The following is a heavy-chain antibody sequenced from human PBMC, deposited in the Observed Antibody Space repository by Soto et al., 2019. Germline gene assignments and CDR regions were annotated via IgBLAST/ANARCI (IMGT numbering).Heavy chain of an antibody. V-gene: IGHV4-4*02. J-gene: IGHJ6*02. CDR3: ARDSKITMVRGVIARLNYYGMDV. CDR2: IYHSGST. CDR1: GCSISSSNW. D-gene: IGHD3-10*01. Sequence: SETLSLTCAVSGCSISSSNWWSWVRQPPGKGLEWIGEIYHSGSTNYNPSLKSRVTISVDKSKNQFSLKLSSVTAADTAVYYCARDSKITMVRGVIARLNYYGMDVWGQGTTVTVSS.